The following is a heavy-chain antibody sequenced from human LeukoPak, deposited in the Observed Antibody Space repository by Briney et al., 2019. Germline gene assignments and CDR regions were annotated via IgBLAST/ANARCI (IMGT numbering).Heavy chain of an antibody. V-gene: IGHV3-30*04. Sequence: PGRSLRLSCVASGFSFSSYAIHWVRQAPGKGLEWVAVISYDGSNKFYADSVKGRFTISRDNTKNTLYLQMNSLRPEDTAVYYCAREEKVWGVMSGHWGQGTLVTVSS. CDR2: ISYDGSNK. D-gene: IGHD3-10*01. J-gene: IGHJ4*02. CDR3: AREEKVWGVMSGH. CDR1: GFSFSSYA.